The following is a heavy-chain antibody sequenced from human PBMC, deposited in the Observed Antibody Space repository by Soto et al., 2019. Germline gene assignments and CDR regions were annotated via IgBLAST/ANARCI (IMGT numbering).Heavy chain of an antibody. V-gene: IGHV4-39*01. J-gene: IGHJ4*02. CDR1: GGSIFSSSFY. Sequence: SETLSLTCSVSGGSIFSSSFYWVWIRQPPGKGLEWIGSFYYDGATYYNPSLTSRVSVSVDTSKNQFYLKLSSLRADDTAVYYCVKGEYYYDSSGYYPFDYWGQGTLVTVSS. D-gene: IGHD3-22*01. CDR2: FYYDGAT. CDR3: VKGEYYYDSSGYYPFDY.